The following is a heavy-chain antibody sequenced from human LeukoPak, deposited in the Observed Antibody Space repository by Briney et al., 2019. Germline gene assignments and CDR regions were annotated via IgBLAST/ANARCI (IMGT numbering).Heavy chain of an antibody. D-gene: IGHD3-10*01. Sequence: SGPTLVNPTQTLTLTCTFSGFSLSTSGVGVGWIRQPPGKALEWPALIYWNDDKRYSPSLKSRLTITKDTSKNQVVLTMTSMDPVDTATYYCAHGGSYYNLFDYWGQGTLVTVSS. CDR1: GFSLSTSGVG. CDR3: AHGGSYYNLFDY. J-gene: IGHJ4*02. V-gene: IGHV2-5*01. CDR2: IYWNDDK.